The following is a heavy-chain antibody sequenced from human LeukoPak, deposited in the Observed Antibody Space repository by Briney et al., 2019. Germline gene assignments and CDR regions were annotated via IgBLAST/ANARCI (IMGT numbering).Heavy chain of an antibody. CDR3: AGSIAARPRVHLIDY. CDR1: GGSFSGYY. Sequence: PSETLSLTCAVYGGSFSGYYWSWIRQPPGKGLEWIGEINHSGSTNYNPSLKGRVTISVATSKNQFSLKLSSVTAADTAVYYCAGSIAARPRVHLIDYWGQGTLVTVSS. J-gene: IGHJ4*02. V-gene: IGHV4-34*01. D-gene: IGHD6-6*01. CDR2: INHSGST.